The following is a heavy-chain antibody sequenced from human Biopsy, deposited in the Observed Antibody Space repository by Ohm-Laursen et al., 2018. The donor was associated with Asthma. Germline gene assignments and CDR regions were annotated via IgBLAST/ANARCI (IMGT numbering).Heavy chain of an antibody. CDR2: IWNDGSNK. Sequence: SLRLSCSASGFTFSKNGMHWVRQAPGKGLEWVALIWNDGSNKYYADSVKGRFTISRDNSKNTLYLQMNSLRAEDTAVYYCARKARHGDYDFDYWGQGTLVTVSS. V-gene: IGHV3-33*01. CDR1: GFTFSKNG. D-gene: IGHD4-17*01. CDR3: ARKARHGDYDFDY. J-gene: IGHJ4*02.